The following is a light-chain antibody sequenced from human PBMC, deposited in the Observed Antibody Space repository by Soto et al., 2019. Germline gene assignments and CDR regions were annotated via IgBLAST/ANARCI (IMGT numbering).Light chain of an antibody. CDR3: QHYGTTPWT. CDR2: GAS. J-gene: IGKJ1*01. V-gene: IGKV3-20*01. Sequence: PGARVTLSCRASQRVCSGCLGWYQQKPGQSPRLLMYGASSRATGIPDRFSGSGSGTDFTLTISRLEPEDFAVYYCQHYGTTPWTFGPGTKVGIK. CDR1: QRVCSGC.